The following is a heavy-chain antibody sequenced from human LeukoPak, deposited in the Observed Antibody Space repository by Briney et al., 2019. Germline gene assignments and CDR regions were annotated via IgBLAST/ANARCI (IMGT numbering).Heavy chain of an antibody. Sequence: GGSLRLSCAASGFTFSNYGMHWVRQAPGKGLEWVAFIRYDGSDKYYADSVEGRFTISRDNSKKTLYLQMNSLRVEDTAVYYCAKVVDNLDFWGQGTLVTVSS. CDR2: IRYDGSDK. J-gene: IGHJ4*02. V-gene: IGHV3-30*02. D-gene: IGHD2-15*01. CDR3: AKVVDNLDF. CDR1: GFTFSNYG.